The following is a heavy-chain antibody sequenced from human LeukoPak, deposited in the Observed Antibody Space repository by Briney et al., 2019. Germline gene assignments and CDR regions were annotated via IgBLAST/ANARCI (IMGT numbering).Heavy chain of an antibody. CDR2: IRYDGSNK. V-gene: IGHV3-30*02. Sequence: GGSLRLSCAASGFTFSSYGMHWVRQAPGKGLEWVAFIRYDGSNKYYADSVKGRFTISRDNSKNTLYLQMNSLRAEDTAVYYCARGRSSWSYYYYGMDVWGQGTTVTVSS. CDR1: GFTFSSYG. D-gene: IGHD6-13*01. J-gene: IGHJ6*02. CDR3: ARGRSSWSYYYYGMDV.